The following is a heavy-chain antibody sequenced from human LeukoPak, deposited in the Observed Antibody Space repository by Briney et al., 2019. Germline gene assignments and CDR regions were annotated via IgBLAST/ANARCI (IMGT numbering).Heavy chain of an antibody. CDR3: TREVVPAAKSDY. CDR2: IKSKTDGGTT. Sequence: GGSLRLSCAASGFTFSNAWMSWVRQAPGKGLEWVGRIKSKTDGGTTDYAAPVKGRFTISRDDSKNTLYLQMNSLKTEDTAVYYCTREVVPAAKSDYWGQGTLVTVSS. D-gene: IGHD2-2*01. V-gene: IGHV3-15*01. J-gene: IGHJ4*02. CDR1: GFTFSNAW.